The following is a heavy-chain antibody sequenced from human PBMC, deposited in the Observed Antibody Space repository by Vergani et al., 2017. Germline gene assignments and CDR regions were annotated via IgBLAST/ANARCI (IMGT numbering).Heavy chain of an antibody. Sequence: QVQLQESGPGLVKPSQTLSLTCTVSGGSISSGSYYWSWIRQPAGKGLEWIGRIYTSGSTNYNPSLKSRVTISVDTSKNQFSLKLSSVTAADTAVYYCARDAGHDYSNPPLYWGQGTLVTVSS. V-gene: IGHV4-61*02. CDR1: GGSISSGSYY. CDR2: IYTSGST. CDR3: ARDAGHDYSNPPLY. D-gene: IGHD4-11*01. J-gene: IGHJ4*02.